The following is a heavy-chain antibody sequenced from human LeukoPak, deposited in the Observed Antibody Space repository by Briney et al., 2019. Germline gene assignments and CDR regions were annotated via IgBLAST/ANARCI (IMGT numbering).Heavy chain of an antibody. CDR1: GGSISSSSYY. CDR2: IYYSGST. J-gene: IGHJ4*02. V-gene: IGHV4-39*07. CDR3: ARASYYYDSTDY. D-gene: IGHD3-22*01. Sequence: SETLSLTCTVSGGSISSSSYYWGWIRQPPGKGLEWIGSIYYSGSTYYNPSLKSRVTISVDTSKNQFSLKLSSVTAADTAVYYCARASYYYDSTDYWGQGTLVTVSS.